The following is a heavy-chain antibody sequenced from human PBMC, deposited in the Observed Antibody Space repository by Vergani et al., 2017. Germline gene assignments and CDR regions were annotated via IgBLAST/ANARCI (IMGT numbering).Heavy chain of an antibody. CDR1: GFTFSSYE. J-gene: IGHJ4*02. CDR2: ISSSGGTI. CDR3: AKDEEDLAARPAFLFDY. Sequence: EVQLVESGGDLVQPGGSLRLSCAASGFTFSSYEMNWVRQAPGKGLEWVSYISSSGGTIYYADSVKGRFTISRDNAKNSLYLQMNSLRAEDTAVYYCAKDEEDLAARPAFLFDYWGQGTLVTVSS. V-gene: IGHV3-48*03. D-gene: IGHD6-6*01.